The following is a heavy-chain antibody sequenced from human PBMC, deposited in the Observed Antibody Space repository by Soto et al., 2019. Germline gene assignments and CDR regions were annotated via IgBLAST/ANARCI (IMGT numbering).Heavy chain of an antibody. Sequence: GPTLVNPTQTLTLTCTFSGFSLSTSGVGVGWIRQPPGKALEWLALIYWDDDKRYSPSLKSRLTITKDTSKNQVVLTMTNMDPVDTATYYCAHRRYYYDSSGYWLDYWGQGTLVTVSS. V-gene: IGHV2-5*02. J-gene: IGHJ4*02. CDR1: GFSLSTSGVG. CDR2: IYWDDDK. D-gene: IGHD3-22*01. CDR3: AHRRYYYDSSGYWLDY.